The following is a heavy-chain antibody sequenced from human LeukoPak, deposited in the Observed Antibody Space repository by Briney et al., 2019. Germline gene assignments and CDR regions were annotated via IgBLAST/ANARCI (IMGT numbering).Heavy chain of an antibody. D-gene: IGHD5-24*01. V-gene: IGHV3-9*01. Sequence: GRSLRLSCAASGFTFDDYAMHWVRQAPGKGLEWVSGISWNSGSIGYADSVKGRFTISRDNAKNSLYLQMNSLRAEDTALHYCAKDVGRDGYNFEVDYWGQGTLVTVSS. J-gene: IGHJ4*02. CDR1: GFTFDDYA. CDR3: AKDVGRDGYNFEVDY. CDR2: ISWNSGSI.